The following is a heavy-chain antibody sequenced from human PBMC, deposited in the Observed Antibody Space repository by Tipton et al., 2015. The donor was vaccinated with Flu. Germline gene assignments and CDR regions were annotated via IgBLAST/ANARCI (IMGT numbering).Heavy chain of an antibody. J-gene: IGHJ4*02. Sequence: GSLRLSCAVSGFTFSRYGMSWVRQAPGKGLEWVSGFSASARNTYFADSVKGRFTISRDNFNNTLYLQMNSLRAEDTAVYYCAKVIPELVAGLDYWGQGTLVTVSS. D-gene: IGHD6-19*01. CDR1: GFTFSRYG. CDR2: FSASARNT. CDR3: AKVIPELVAGLDY. V-gene: IGHV3-23*01.